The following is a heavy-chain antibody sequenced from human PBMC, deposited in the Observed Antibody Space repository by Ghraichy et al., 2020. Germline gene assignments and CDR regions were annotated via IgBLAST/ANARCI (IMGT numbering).Heavy chain of an antibody. V-gene: IGHV4-4*09. CDR1: GGSISSYY. CDR3: ARSSKYYYYGMDV. CDR2: IYTSGST. J-gene: IGHJ6*02. Sequence: SETLSLTCTVSGGSISSYYWSWIRQPPGKGLEWIGYIYTSGSTNYNPSLKSRVTISVDTSKNQFSLKLSSVTAADTAVYYCARSSKYYYYGMDVWGQGTTVTVSS. D-gene: IGHD4-11*01.